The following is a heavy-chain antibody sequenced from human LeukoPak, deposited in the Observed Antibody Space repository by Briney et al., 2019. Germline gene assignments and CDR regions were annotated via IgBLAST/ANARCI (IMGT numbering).Heavy chain of an antibody. Sequence: GGSLRLSCAASGFTFSSYSMNWVRQAPGKGLEWVSSISSSSYIYYADSVKGRFTISRDNAKNSLYLQMNSLRAEDTAVYYCASHIAAAGTNVDYWGQGTLVTVSS. J-gene: IGHJ4*02. D-gene: IGHD6-13*01. CDR2: ISSSSYI. V-gene: IGHV3-21*01. CDR3: ASHIAAAGTNVDY. CDR1: GFTFSSYS.